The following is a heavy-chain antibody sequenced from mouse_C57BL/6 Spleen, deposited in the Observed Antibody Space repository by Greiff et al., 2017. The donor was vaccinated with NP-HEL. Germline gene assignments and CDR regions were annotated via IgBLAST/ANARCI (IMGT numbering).Heavy chain of an antibody. V-gene: IGHV1-82*01. D-gene: IGHD2-13*01. CDR3: AGEQRSAQYYAMDY. J-gene: IGHJ4*01. Sequence: VQLQQSGPELVKPGASVKISCKASGYAFSSYWMNWVKQRPGKGLEWIGRIYPGDGDTNYNGKFKGKATLTADTSSSTAYMQLSSLTSEDSAFYCCAGEQRSAQYYAMDYWGQGTSVTVSS. CDR2: IYPGDGDT. CDR1: GYAFSSYW.